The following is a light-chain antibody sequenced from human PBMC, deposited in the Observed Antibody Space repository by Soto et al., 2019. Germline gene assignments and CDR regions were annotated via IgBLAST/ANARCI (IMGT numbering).Light chain of an antibody. CDR1: QSISSY. J-gene: IGKJ2*01. CDR3: QQYNKWPLT. Sequence: EMVMTQSPATLSVSPGERATRSFRASQSISSYLAWDQQKPGQGPRLLIYGASTRATGIPARFSGSGSWTDFKPTISSLQSEAFAVYDCQQYNKWPLTFGQGTKLEIK. CDR2: GAS. V-gene: IGKV3-15*01.